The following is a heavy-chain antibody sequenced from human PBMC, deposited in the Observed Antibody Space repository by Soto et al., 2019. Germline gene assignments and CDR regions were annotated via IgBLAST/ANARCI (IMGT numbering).Heavy chain of an antibody. CDR2: ISYDEIDK. J-gene: IGHJ4*02. D-gene: IGHD3-10*01. Sequence: GGSLRLSCAASGFTFSNYTMHWVRQAPGKGLEWVALISYDEIDKYFADAVKGRFTISRDNSKNTLYLQMDSLRAEDTAVYYCAGRSGSSDYWGRGTLVTV. CDR3: AGRSGSSDY. CDR1: GFTFSNYT. V-gene: IGHV3-30*04.